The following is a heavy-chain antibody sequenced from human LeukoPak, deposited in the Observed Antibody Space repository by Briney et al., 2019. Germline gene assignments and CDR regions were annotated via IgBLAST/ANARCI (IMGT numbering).Heavy chain of an antibody. Sequence: GGSLRLSCAASGFTFSSYAMSWVRRGPGKGLEWVSAISVSGNTYHADSVKGRFTISRDSSKNTLYLQMNSLRAGDAAVYYCAKAPVTTCSGAYCYPFDYWSQGTLVTVSS. CDR3: AKAPVTTCSGAYCYPFDY. J-gene: IGHJ4*02. D-gene: IGHD2-15*01. V-gene: IGHV3-23*01. CDR2: ISVSGNT. CDR1: GFTFSSYA.